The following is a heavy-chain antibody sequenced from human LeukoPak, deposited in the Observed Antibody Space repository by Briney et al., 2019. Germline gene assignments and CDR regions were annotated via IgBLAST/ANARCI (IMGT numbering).Heavy chain of an antibody. Sequence: GASVKVSCKASGYTFTSYDINWVRQATGQGLEGMGWMNPNSGNTGYAQKFQGRVTMTRNTSISTAYMELSSLRSEDTAVYYCARGWRARSSSSQNWFDPWGQGTLVTVSS. V-gene: IGHV1-8*01. CDR3: ARGWRARSSSSQNWFDP. CDR2: MNPNSGNT. J-gene: IGHJ5*02. D-gene: IGHD6-13*01. CDR1: GYTFTSYD.